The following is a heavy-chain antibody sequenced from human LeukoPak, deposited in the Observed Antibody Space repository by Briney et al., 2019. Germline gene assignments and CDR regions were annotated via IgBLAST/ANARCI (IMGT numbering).Heavy chain of an antibody. V-gene: IGHV3-23*01. Sequence: QAGGSLRLPCAASGFTFSSYAMSWVRQAPGKGLEWVSGIGASGGSTYYADSVKGRFTISRDNSKNTLYLQMNSLRTEDTAVYYCAKAEGYDILTGLDYWGQGTLVTVSS. CDR3: AKAEGYDILTGLDY. CDR1: GFTFSSYA. CDR2: IGASGGST. J-gene: IGHJ4*02. D-gene: IGHD3-9*01.